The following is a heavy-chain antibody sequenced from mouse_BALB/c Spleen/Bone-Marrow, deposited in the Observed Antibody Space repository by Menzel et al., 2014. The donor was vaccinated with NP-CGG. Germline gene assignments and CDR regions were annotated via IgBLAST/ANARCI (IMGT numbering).Heavy chain of an antibody. Sequence: EVQGVESGGGLVKPGGSLKLSCAASGFTFSSFTMSWVRQTPEKRLEWVATTSSGGSYTYYADSVKGRFTISRDNAKNTLFLQMSSLKSEEAAMYYCTRGDDDGAWFAYWGQGTQVTVSA. CDR1: GFTFSSFT. CDR3: TRGDDDGAWFAY. CDR2: TSSGGSYT. D-gene: IGHD2-4*01. J-gene: IGHJ3*01. V-gene: IGHV5-6-4*01.